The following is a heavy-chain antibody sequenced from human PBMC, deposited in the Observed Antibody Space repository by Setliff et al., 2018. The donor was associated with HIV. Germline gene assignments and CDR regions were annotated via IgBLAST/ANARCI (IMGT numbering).Heavy chain of an antibody. D-gene: IGHD6-25*01. Sequence: VASVKVSCKASGYTFTSYGISWVRQIPGQGLEWMGGINPLFGKAKYAQRFQGRVTITAEESTDTAYIELIAVRSEDTAIYYCAYSSGFYHFDSWGQGTLVTVSS. J-gene: IGHJ5*01. CDR2: INPLFGKA. V-gene: IGHV1-69*13. CDR1: GYTFTSYG. CDR3: AYSSGFYHFDS.